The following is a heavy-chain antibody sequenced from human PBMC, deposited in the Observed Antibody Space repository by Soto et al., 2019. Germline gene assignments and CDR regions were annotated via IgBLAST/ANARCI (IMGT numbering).Heavy chain of an antibody. V-gene: IGHV1-3*01. CDR3: ARVGGYCSGGSCYSVFNGWFDP. J-gene: IGHJ5*02. CDR1: GYTFTSYA. CDR2: INAGNGTT. Sequence: GASVKVSCKASGYTFTSYAMHWVRQAPGPRLEWMGWINAGNGTTKYSQKFQGRVTITRDTSASTAYMELSSLRSEDTAVYYCARVGGYCSGGSCYSVFNGWFDPWGQGTRVTVS. D-gene: IGHD2-15*01.